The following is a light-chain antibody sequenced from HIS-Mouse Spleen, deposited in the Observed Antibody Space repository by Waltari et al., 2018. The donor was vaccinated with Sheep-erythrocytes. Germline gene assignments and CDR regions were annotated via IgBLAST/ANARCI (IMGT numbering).Light chain of an antibody. V-gene: IGKV3-20*01. CDR1: QSVSNSY. CDR3: QQYGSSPLFT. CDR2: GAS. Sequence: EIVLTQSPGTLSLSPGDRATLSCRASQSVSNSYLSWYQQKPGQAPRLLIYGASSRATGIPDRFSGSGSGTDFTLTISRLEPEDFAVYYCQQYGSSPLFTFGPGTKVDIK. J-gene: IGKJ3*01.